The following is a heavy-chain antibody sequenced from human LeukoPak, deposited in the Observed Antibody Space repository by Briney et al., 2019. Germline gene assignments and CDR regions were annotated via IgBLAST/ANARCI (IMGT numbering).Heavy chain of an antibody. Sequence: GGSLRLSCAASGFTFSSYAMSWVRQAPGKGLGWVSAISGSGGSTYYADSVKGRFTISRDNSKNTLYLQMNSLRAEDTAVYYCAKLSGRFLEWLLRDFDYWGQGTLVTVSS. CDR1: GFTFSSYA. CDR2: ISGSGGST. D-gene: IGHD3-3*01. J-gene: IGHJ4*02. V-gene: IGHV3-23*01. CDR3: AKLSGRFLEWLLRDFDY.